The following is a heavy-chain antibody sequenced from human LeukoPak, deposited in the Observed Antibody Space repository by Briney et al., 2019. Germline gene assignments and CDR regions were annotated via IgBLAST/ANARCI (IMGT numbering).Heavy chain of an antibody. V-gene: IGHV3-21*04. J-gene: IGHJ4*02. CDR1: GFTFSSYS. CDR3: AKSRADVQDFDY. D-gene: IGHD1-1*01. CDR2: ISSSSSYI. Sequence: PGGSLRLSCAASGFTFSSYSMNWVRQTPGKGLEWVSSISSSSSYIYYADSVKGRFTISRDNAKNSPYLQMNSLRAEDTAVYYCAKSRADVQDFDYWGQGTLVTVSS.